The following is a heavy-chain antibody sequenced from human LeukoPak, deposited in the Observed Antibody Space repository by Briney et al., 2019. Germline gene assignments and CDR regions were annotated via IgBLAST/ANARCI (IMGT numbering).Heavy chain of an antibody. V-gene: IGHV1-18*01. J-gene: IGHJ5*02. D-gene: IGHD2/OR15-2a*01. Sequence: ASVKVSCKASGYSFINYGITWVRQAPGQGLEWMGWSSPYNGKTNCAQKFQGRVTMTTDTSTNTAYMELRSLRSDDTAVYYCARGGIDIVTVPVSNWFDPWGQGTLVTVSS. CDR1: GYSFINYG. CDR3: ARGGIDIVTVPVSNWFDP. CDR2: SSPYNGKT.